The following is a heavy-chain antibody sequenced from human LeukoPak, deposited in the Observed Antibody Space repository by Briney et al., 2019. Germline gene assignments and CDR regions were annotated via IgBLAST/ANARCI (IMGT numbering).Heavy chain of an antibody. CDR3: ARGYYNMDV. CDR1: GGSFSGYY. V-gene: IGHV4-34*01. J-gene: IGHJ6*03. Sequence: SETLSLTCAVYGGSFSGYYWSWIRQPPRKGLKCIGEINHSGSTNYNPSLTRRVTISVDTSKNQFSLKLSSVTAADTAVYYCARGYYNMDVWGKGTTVTVSS. CDR2: INHSGST.